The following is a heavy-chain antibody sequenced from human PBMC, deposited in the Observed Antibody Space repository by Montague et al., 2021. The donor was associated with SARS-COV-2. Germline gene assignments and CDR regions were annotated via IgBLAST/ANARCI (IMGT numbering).Heavy chain of an antibody. CDR3: ARGAPTITMIVVVVTGAGWYFDL. CDR1: GGSFSDYY. D-gene: IGHD3-22*01. V-gene: IGHV4-34*01. Sequence: SGTLSLTCAVHGGSFSDYYWSWIRQAPGKGLEWIGEINHSGSTNYNPSLKSRVTISVDTSKNQFSLKLSSVTAADTAVYYCARGAPTITMIVVVVTGAGWYFDLWGRGTLVFVSA. J-gene: IGHJ2*01. CDR2: INHSGST.